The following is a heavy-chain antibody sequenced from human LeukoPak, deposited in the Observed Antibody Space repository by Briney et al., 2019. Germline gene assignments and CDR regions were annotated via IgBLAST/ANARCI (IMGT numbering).Heavy chain of an antibody. CDR2: ISGSGGST. V-gene: IGHV3-23*01. J-gene: IGHJ4*02. CDR3: AKDLDYYDSSGSTMGFDY. CDR1: GFTLNNAW. Sequence: QAGGSLRLSCAASGFTLNNAWMSWVRQAPGKGLEWVSAISGSGGSTYYADSVKGRFTISRDNSKNTLYLRMNSLRAEDTAVYYCAKDLDYYDSSGSTMGFDYWGQGTLVTVSS. D-gene: IGHD3-22*01.